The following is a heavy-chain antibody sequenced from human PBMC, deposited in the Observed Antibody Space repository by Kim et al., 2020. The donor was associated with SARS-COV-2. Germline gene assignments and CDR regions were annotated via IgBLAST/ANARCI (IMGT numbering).Heavy chain of an antibody. CDR2: IYYSGST. Sequence: SETLSLTCTVSGGSISYYYWSWIRQPPGKGLEWIGYIYYSGSTYYNPSLKSRVTISVDTSKNQFSLKLSSVTAADTAVYYCAGGTTSPGKAFDIWGQGTMVTVSS. J-gene: IGHJ3*02. V-gene: IGHV4-59*13. D-gene: IGHD4-17*01. CDR1: GGSISYYY. CDR3: AGGTTSPGKAFDI.